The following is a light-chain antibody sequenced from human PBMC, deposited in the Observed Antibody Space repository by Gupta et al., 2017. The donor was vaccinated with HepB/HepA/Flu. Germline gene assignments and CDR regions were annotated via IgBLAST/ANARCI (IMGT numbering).Light chain of an antibody. J-gene: IGKJ1*01. Sequence: DIQMTQSPSSLSASVGDRVTITCRASQNISSYLNWYQQKPGKAPKLLIYAASSLQSGVPSRFSGSGSGTDFTLTISSLQLEDFATYYCQQSYSTPRTFGQGTKVEIK. CDR2: AAS. CDR3: QQSYSTPRT. V-gene: IGKV1-39*01. CDR1: QNISSY.